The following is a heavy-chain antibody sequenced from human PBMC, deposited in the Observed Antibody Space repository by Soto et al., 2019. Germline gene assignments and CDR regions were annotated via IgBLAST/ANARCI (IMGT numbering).Heavy chain of an antibody. CDR2: IYYSGNT. D-gene: IGHD3-16*01. V-gene: IGHV4-30-4*01. CDR3: AGQPTAGSFYDLGSYYYYYGMDV. CDR1: GGSISSGHYY. J-gene: IGHJ6*02. Sequence: SETLSLTCTVSGGSISSGHYYWNWIRQPPGKGLEWIGNIYYSGNTDCNPFLKSRVTISVDTSKNQFSLNLSSVTAADSAVYYCAGQPTAGSFYDLGSYYYYYGMDVLGQGTSVT.